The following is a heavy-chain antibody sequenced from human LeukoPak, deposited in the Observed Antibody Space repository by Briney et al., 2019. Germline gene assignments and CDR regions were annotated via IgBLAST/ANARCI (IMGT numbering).Heavy chain of an antibody. CDR3: AAPSGRPIVGATFDY. CDR1: GGSISSSSYY. Sequence: SSETLSLTCTVSGGSISSSSYYWGRLRQPPGKGLEWIGSIYYSGSTYYNPSLKSRVTISVDTSKNQFSLKLSSVTAADTAVYYCAAPSGRPIVGATFDYWGQGTLVTASS. V-gene: IGHV4-39*01. J-gene: IGHJ4*02. CDR2: IYYSGST. D-gene: IGHD1-26*01.